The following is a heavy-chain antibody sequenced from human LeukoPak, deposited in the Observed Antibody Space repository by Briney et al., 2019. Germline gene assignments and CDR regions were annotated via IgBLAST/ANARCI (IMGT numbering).Heavy chain of an antibody. CDR2: IYSGGST. CDR3: AVGGEYHKYYFDY. J-gene: IGHJ4*02. CDR1: GFTVSSNY. Sequence: GSLRLSCAASGFTVSSNYTSWVRQAPGKGLEWVSVIYSGGSTYYADSVKGRFTISRDNSKNTLYLQMNSLRVEDTAVYYCAVGGEYHKYYFDYWGQGTLVTVSS. D-gene: IGHD3-10*01. V-gene: IGHV3-53*01.